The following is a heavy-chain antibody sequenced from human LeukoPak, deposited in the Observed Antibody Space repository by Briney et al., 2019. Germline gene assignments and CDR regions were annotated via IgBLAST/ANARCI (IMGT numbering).Heavy chain of an antibody. CDR2: IYSGGST. CDR3: ARDRRYYHDTGGQFDY. CDR1: GFIVSSNY. V-gene: IGHV3-53*01. J-gene: IGHJ4*02. Sequence: GGSLRLSCAASGFIVSSNYMSWVRQAPGKGLEWVSLIYSGGSTYYADSVKGRFTISRDNSKNTVYLQMNSLRAEDTAVYYCARDRRYYHDTGGQFDYWGQGTLVTVSS. D-gene: IGHD3-22*01.